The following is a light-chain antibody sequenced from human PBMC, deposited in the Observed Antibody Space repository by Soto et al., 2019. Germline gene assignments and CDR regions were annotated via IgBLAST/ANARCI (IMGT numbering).Light chain of an antibody. V-gene: IGKV3D-20*02. J-gene: IGKJ3*01. CDR1: QSVTSSH. CDR3: QQRSNWPPT. Sequence: EIVLTQTPGTLSLSPGERATLSCRASQSVTSSHLAWYQQKPGQAPRLLIYGASTRATGIPDRFSGSGSDTDFSLTIRRLDPEDFAVYYCQQRSNWPPTFGPGTKVDIK. CDR2: GAS.